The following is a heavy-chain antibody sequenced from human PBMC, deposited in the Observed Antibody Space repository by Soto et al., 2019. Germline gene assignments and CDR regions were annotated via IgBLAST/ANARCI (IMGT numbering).Heavy chain of an antibody. CDR2: VSAESGET. D-gene: IGHD2-21*01. J-gene: IGHJ6*02. CDR1: GYTFSDYG. V-gene: IGHV1-18*01. CDR3: ARKPYSHYYGMDV. Sequence: ASVKVSCKASGYTFSDYGISWVRQAPGQGLEWMGWVSAESGETNYAQKFQGRVTLTTDTSTTTVYMELRSLRSDDTAVYFCARKPYSHYYGMDVWGQGTSVTVSS.